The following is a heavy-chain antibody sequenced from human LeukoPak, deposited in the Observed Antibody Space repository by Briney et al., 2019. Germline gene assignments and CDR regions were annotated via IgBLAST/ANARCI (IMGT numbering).Heavy chain of an antibody. CDR3: ARLRGYSYATYYYYYGMDV. Sequence: PSETLSLTCTVSVGSISSYYWSWIRQPPWKGLEWIGYIYYSGSTNYNPSLKSRVTISVDTSKNQFSLKLSSVTAADTAVYYCARLRGYSYATYYYYYGMDVWGQGTTVTVSS. D-gene: IGHD5-18*01. V-gene: IGHV4-59*01. J-gene: IGHJ6*02. CDR1: VGSISSYY. CDR2: IYYSGST.